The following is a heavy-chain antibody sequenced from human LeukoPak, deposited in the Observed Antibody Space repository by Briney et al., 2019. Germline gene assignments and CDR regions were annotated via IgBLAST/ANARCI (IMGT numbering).Heavy chain of an antibody. Sequence: SETLSLTCTVSGGSISKYYWSWIRQPPGKGLEWIGYIYYSGSTNYNPSLESRVTISVDRSKNQFSLNLSSVTAADTAVYYCARHYGSGKPWFDYWGQGTLVTVSS. D-gene: IGHD3-10*01. CDR3: ARHYGSGKPWFDY. J-gene: IGHJ4*02. CDR2: IYYSGST. V-gene: IGHV4-59*01. CDR1: GGSISKYY.